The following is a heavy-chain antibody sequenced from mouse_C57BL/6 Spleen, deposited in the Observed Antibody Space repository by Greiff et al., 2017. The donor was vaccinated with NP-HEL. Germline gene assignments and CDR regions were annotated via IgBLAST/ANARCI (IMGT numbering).Heavy chain of an antibody. D-gene: IGHD3-3*01. CDR3: ASLLVRPKGRGFAY. CDR1: GFSLTSYG. CDR2: IWGVGST. V-gene: IGHV2-6*01. Sequence: QVQLKESGPGLVAPSQSLSITCTVSGFSLTSYGVDWVRQSPGKGLEWLGVIWGVGSTNYNSALKSRLSISKDNSKSQVFLKMNSLQTDDTAMYYCASLLVRPKGRGFAYLGQGTLVTVSA. J-gene: IGHJ3*01.